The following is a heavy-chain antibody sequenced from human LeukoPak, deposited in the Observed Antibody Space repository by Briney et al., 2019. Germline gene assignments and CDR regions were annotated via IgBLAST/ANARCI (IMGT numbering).Heavy chain of an antibody. CDR2: ISHGGETV. D-gene: IGHD1-26*01. Sequence: GGSLRLSCAASGFTLRDYEMSWVRQAPGKGLEWVSYISHGGETVYYADSVKGRFTISRDNAKNSLYLQMNSLRVEDTAVYYCARERGWDLDSYYFAMDVWGQGTTVPVSS. CDR3: ARERGWDLDSYYFAMDV. CDR1: GFTLRDYE. V-gene: IGHV3-48*03. J-gene: IGHJ6*02.